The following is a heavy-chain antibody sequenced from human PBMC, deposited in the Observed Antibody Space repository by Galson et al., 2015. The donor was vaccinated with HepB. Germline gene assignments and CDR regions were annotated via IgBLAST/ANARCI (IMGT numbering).Heavy chain of an antibody. CDR3: ALNYYDSSGYPLTFDY. CDR1: GFTFSHAW. D-gene: IGHD3-22*01. V-gene: IGHV3-7*01. CDR2: IKQDGSEK. Sequence: SLRLSCAASGFTFSHAWMSWVRQAPGKGLEWVANIKQDGSEKYYVDSVKGRFTISRDNAKNSLYLQMNSLRAEDTAVYYCALNYYDSSGYPLTFDYWGQGTLVTVSS. J-gene: IGHJ4*02.